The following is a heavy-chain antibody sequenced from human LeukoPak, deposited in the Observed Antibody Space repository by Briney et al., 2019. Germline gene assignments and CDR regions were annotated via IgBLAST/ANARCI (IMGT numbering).Heavy chain of an antibody. J-gene: IGHJ4*02. D-gene: IGHD3-22*01. CDR2: ISSSSSYI. CDR3: ARDAHYYDSSGPFDY. CDR1: GFTFSSYS. V-gene: IGHV3-21*01. Sequence: GGSLRLSCAASGFTFSSYSMNWVRQAPGKGLEWVSSISSSSSYIYYADSVKGRFTISRDNAKNSLYLQMNSLRAEDTAVYYCARDAHYYDSSGPFDYWGQGTLVTVSS.